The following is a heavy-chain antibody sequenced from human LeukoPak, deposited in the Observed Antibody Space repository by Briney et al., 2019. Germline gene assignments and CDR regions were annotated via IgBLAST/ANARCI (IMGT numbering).Heavy chain of an antibody. CDR3: ARDLYYYDSSGYYLPFQH. Sequence: ASAKVSCKASGYTFTSYYMHWVRQAPGQGLEWMGIINPSGGSASYAQKFQGRVTMTRDTSTSTVYMELSSLRSEDTAVYYCARDLYYYDSSGYYLPFQHWGQGTLVTVSS. J-gene: IGHJ1*01. CDR1: GYTFTSYY. D-gene: IGHD3-22*01. V-gene: IGHV1-46*01. CDR2: INPSGGSA.